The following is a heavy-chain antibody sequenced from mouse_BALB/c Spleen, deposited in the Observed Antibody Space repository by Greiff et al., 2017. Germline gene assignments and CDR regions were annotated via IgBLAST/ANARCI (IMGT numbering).Heavy chain of an antibody. Sequence: EVMLVESGGGLVKPGGSLKLSCAASGFTFSSYTMSWVRQTPEKRLEWVATISSGGSYTYYPDSVKGRFTISRDNAKNTLYLQMSSLKSEDTAMYYCTRGPLTGTYFGVWGAGTTVTVSS. J-gene: IGHJ1*01. V-gene: IGHV5-6-4*01. CDR2: ISSGGSYT. CDR1: GFTFSSYT. D-gene: IGHD4-1*01. CDR3: TRGPLTGTYFGV.